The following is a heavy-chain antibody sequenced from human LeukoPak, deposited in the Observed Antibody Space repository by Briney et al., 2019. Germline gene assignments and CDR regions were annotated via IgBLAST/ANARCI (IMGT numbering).Heavy chain of an antibody. D-gene: IGHD5-24*01. Sequence: VASVKVSCKASGYAFTSYYMHWVRQAPGHGLAWMGIINPSGGSTSYAQKFQGRVTMTRDTSTSTVYMELSSLRSEDTAVYYCARDSRDGYNYGSFDYWGQGTLVTVSS. CDR2: INPSGGST. CDR1: GYAFTSYY. J-gene: IGHJ4*02. CDR3: ARDSRDGYNYGSFDY. V-gene: IGHV1-46*01.